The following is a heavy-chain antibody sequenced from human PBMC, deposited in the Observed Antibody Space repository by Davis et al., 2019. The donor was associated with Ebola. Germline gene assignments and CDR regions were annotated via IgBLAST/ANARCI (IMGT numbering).Heavy chain of an antibody. J-gene: IGHJ4*02. CDR1: GYTFTSYY. CDR2: INPSGGST. Sequence: AASVKVSCKASGYTFTSYYMHWVRQAPGQGLEWMGIINPSGGSTSYAQKFQGRVTMTTDTSTSTAYMELRSLRSDDTAVYYCARDFKWIAVVQLYDYWGQGTLVTVSS. D-gene: IGHD3-22*01. CDR3: ARDFKWIAVVQLYDY. V-gene: IGHV1-46*01.